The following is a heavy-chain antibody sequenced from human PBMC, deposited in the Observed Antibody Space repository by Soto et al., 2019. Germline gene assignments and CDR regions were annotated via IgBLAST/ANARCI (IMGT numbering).Heavy chain of an antibody. D-gene: IGHD3-22*01. CDR2: IYHSGST. V-gene: IGHV4-30-2*02. CDR3: ARIRITMIVVGYFDL. J-gene: IGHJ2*01. Sequence: SETLSLTCAVSGGSISSGGYSWSWIRQPPGKGLEWIGYIYHSGSTYYNPSLKSRVTISVDTSKNQFSLKLSSVTAADTAVYYCARIRITMIVVGYFDLWGRGTLVTVSS. CDR1: GGSISSGGYS.